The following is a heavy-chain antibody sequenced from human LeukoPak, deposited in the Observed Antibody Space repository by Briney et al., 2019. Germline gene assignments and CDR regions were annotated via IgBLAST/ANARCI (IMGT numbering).Heavy chain of an antibody. Sequence: ASVKVSCKASGYTFTTYYMHWMRQAPGQGLEWMGTINPSGGGTSYSPKFQGRVTMTTDTSTSTVYMELISLRSEDTAVYYCARRSGWIWGQGSLVTVSS. V-gene: IGHV1-46*01. CDR1: GYTFTTYY. CDR3: ARRSGWI. D-gene: IGHD6-19*01. J-gene: IGHJ4*02. CDR2: INPSGGGT.